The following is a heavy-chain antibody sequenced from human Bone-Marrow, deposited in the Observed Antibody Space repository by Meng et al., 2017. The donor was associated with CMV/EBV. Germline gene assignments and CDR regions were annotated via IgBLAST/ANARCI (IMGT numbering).Heavy chain of an antibody. Sequence: SVKGSCKASGGTFSSYAISWVRQAPGQGLEWMGGIIPIFGTANYAQKFQGRVTITTDESTSTAYMELSSLRSEDTTVYYCARGLVPAATDYYGGMDVWGQGTTVTVSS. D-gene: IGHD2-2*01. CDR3: ARGLVPAATDYYGGMDV. CDR1: GGTFSSYA. J-gene: IGHJ6*02. V-gene: IGHV1-69*05. CDR2: IIPIFGTA.